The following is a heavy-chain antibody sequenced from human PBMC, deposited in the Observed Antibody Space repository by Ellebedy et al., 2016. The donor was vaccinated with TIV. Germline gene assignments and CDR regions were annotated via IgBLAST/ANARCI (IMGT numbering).Heavy chain of an antibody. CDR2: ISAHNGNT. J-gene: IGHJ4*02. V-gene: IGHV1-18*01. CDR1: GYTFISYG. CDR3: ARETTQLLWFGSGFDY. Sequence: ASVKVSXKASGYTFISYGISWVRLAPGQGLEWMGWISAHNGNTNYAQKLQGRVTMTTDTSTSTAYMELRSLRSDDTAVYYCARETTQLLWFGSGFDYWGQGTLVTVSS. D-gene: IGHD3-10*01.